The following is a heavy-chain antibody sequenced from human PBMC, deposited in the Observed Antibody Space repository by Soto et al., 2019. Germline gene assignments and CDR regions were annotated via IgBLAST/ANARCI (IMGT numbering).Heavy chain of an antibody. Sequence: QVTLKESGPVLVKPTETLTLTCTVSGFSLSNARMGVSWIRQPPGKALEWLAHIFSNDEKSYSTSLKSRLTISKDTSKSQVVLTMTNMDPVDTATYYCERSIQGGHSGSYPWHYWGQGTMVTVSS. V-gene: IGHV2-26*01. J-gene: IGHJ4*02. CDR3: ERSIQGGHSGSYPWHY. CDR2: IFSNDEK. D-gene: IGHD1-26*01. CDR1: GFSLSNARMG.